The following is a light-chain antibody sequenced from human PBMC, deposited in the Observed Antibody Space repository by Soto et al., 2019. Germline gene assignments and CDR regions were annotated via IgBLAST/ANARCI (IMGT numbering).Light chain of an antibody. CDR1: ISDVGSYDH. J-gene: IGLJ3*02. Sequence: QSALTQPPSASGSPGQSVTISCAGTISDVGSYDHVSWYQQHPGKAPQLMIYDVSKRPSGVPDRFSGSKSGNAASLTVSGLQTEDEADYYCSSFAGSNNVVFGGGTKLTVL. V-gene: IGLV2-8*01. CDR2: DVS. CDR3: SSFAGSNNVV.